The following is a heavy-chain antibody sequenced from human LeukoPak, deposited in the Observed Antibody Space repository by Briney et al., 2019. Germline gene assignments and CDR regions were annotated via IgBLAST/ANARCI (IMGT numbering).Heavy chain of an antibody. V-gene: IGHV3-74*01. CDR3: AREGSGWYGGFDY. CDR2: INSDGSST. D-gene: IGHD6-19*01. CDR1: GSTFSSYW. Sequence: GGSLRLSCAASGSTFSSYWMHWVRQAPGKGLVWVSRINSDGSSTSYADSVKGRFTISRDNAKNTLYLQMNSLRAEDTAVYYCAREGSGWYGGFDYWGQGTLVTVSS. J-gene: IGHJ4*02.